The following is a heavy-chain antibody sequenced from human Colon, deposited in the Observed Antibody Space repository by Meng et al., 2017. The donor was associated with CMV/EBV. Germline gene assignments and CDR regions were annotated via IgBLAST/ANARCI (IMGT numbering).Heavy chain of an antibody. J-gene: IGHJ4*02. D-gene: IGHD1-7*01. Sequence: CKASGYTVSSYGISCVRQAHGQGLEWMGCISTSIGNQYAQKFQGRVIMTTDSPTNTAYLEVMSLTFEDTAVYYCVRGAWNSRGCFDHWGQGALVTVSS. CDR3: VRGAWNSRGCFDH. V-gene: IGHV1-18*01. CDR2: ISTSIGN. CDR1: GYTVSSYG.